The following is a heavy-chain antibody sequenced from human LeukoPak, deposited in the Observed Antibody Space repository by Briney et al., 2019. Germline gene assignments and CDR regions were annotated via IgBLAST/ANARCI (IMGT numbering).Heavy chain of an antibody. CDR2: ISSSSGYT. D-gene: IGHD6-13*01. V-gene: IGHV3-11*03. J-gene: IGHJ4*02. CDR1: GFTVRSNY. CDR3: ASPAAGTNSDF. Sequence: GGSLRLSCAASGFTVRSNYMSWIRQAPGKGLEWVSYISSSSGYTNYADSVKGRFTISRDNAKNSLYLQMNSLRAEDTAVYYCASPAAGTNSDFWGQGTLVTVSS.